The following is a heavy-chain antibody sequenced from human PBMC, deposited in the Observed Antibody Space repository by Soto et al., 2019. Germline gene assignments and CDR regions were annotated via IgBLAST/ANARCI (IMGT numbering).Heavy chain of an antibody. CDR3: AKDTTRGYCSGGNCPLDY. Sequence: PGGSLRLSCAASGFTFSGYAMSWVRQAPGKGLEWISTMSDSGGSAFYADSVKGRFTISRDYSRNTVDLQMSSLRAEDTALYYCAKDTTRGYCSGGNCPLDYWGQGTLVTVSS. J-gene: IGHJ4*02. V-gene: IGHV3-23*01. CDR2: MSDSGGSA. CDR1: GFTFSGYA. D-gene: IGHD2-15*01.